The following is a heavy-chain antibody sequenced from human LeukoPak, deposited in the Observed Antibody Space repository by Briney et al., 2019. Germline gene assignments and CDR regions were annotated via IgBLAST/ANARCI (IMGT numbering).Heavy chain of an antibody. V-gene: IGHV3-20*04. Sequence: PGRSLRLSCAASGFTSGFTFDDYGMNWVRQVPGKGLEWVSGISRDGGRTGYADSVQGRFTISRDNSRNSLHLQMNSLRVEDTAFYYCVKDSNYDFWSGYYKGFDNWGQGTLVTVSS. D-gene: IGHD3-3*01. CDR1: GFTFDDYG. CDR2: ISRDGGRT. J-gene: IGHJ4*02. CDR3: VKDSNYDFWSGYYKGFDN.